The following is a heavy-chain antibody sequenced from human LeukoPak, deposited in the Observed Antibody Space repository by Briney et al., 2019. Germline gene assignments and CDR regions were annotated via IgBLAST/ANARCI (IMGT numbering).Heavy chain of an antibody. CDR3: ARGLAARPYNWFDP. V-gene: IGHV1-69*01. CDR1: GGTFSSYA. CDR2: IIPIFGTA. J-gene: IGHJ5*02. D-gene: IGHD6-6*01. Sequence: GSSVKVSCKASGGTFSSYAISWVRQAPGQGLEWMGGIIPIFGTANYAQKFQGRVTITADESTSTAYMELSSLRSEDTAVYYCARGLAARPYNWFDPWGQGTLVTVSS.